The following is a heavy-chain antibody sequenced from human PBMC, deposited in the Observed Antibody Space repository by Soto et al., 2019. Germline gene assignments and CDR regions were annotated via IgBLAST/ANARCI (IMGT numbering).Heavy chain of an antibody. CDR1: GFTFSTYS. CDR3: ASGFYDGGGYYGSYLNF. D-gene: IGHD3-22*01. V-gene: IGHV3-48*02. Sequence: EVQLVESGGDLLQPGGSLRLSCTASGFTFSTYSMNWVRQAPGKGLQWVSYISSSSHIIYYADSVKGRFTISRDNAKNSLYLQMNSLRDEDTAVYYCASGFYDGGGYYGSYLNFWGQGTLVTVSS. J-gene: IGHJ4*02. CDR2: ISSSSHII.